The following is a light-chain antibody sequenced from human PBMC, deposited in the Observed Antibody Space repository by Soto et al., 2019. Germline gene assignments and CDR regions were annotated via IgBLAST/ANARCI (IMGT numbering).Light chain of an antibody. J-gene: IGKJ4*01. CDR2: DAS. CDR1: QDINNH. V-gene: IGKV1-33*01. CDR3: QQYVNALT. Sequence: DIQMTQSPSSLSASAGDRVTITCQASQDINNHLNWYQQKAGKAPKLLINDASNLETGLPSRFSGSGSGTDFTLTISGLQPEDIATYYCQQYVNALTFGGVTTVEIK.